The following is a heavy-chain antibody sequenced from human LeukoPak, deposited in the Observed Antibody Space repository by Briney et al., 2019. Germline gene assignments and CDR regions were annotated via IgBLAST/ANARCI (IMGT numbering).Heavy chain of an antibody. J-gene: IGHJ4*02. D-gene: IGHD1-1*01. CDR3: AKEGTGIHFDY. V-gene: IGHV3-66*01. Sequence: GGSLRLSCAASGFTVSSTYMSWVRQAPGKGLEWVSVIYSGGSPYCADSVKGRFTISRDSSKNTLYLQMNSLRAEDTAVYYCAKEGTGIHFDYWGQGTLVTVSS. CDR1: GFTVSSTY. CDR2: IYSGGSP.